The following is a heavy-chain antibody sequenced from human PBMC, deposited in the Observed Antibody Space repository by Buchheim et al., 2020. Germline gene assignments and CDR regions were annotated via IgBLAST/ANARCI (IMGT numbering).Heavy chain of an antibody. CDR1: GYTFTSYD. J-gene: IGHJ5*02. Sequence: QVQLVQSGAEVKKPGASVKVSCKASGYTFTSYDINWVRQATGQGLEWMGWMNPNSGNTGYAQKFQGRVTMTRNTSISTAYMELSSLRSEDTAVYYCAREYSSSWYGRLLTPNAYNWFDPWGQGTL. D-gene: IGHD6-13*01. CDR3: AREYSSSWYGRLLTPNAYNWFDP. CDR2: MNPNSGNT. V-gene: IGHV1-8*01.